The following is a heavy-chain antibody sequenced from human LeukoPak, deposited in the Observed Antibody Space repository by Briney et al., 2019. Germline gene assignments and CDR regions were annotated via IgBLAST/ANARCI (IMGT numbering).Heavy chain of an antibody. Sequence: GASVKVSCKASGGTFSSYEISWVRQAPGQGLEWMGGIIPMFGTAKYAQKFQGRVTITADKSTSTAYMELSSLRSEDTAVYYCARDRGYSYAKKSSEYYYMDVWGKGTTVTISS. D-gene: IGHD5-18*01. CDR1: GGTFSSYE. V-gene: IGHV1-69*06. CDR2: IIPMFGTA. J-gene: IGHJ6*03. CDR3: ARDRGYSYAKKSSEYYYMDV.